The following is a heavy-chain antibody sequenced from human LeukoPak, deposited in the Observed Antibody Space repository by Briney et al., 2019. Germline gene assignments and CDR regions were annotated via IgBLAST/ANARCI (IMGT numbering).Heavy chain of an antibody. CDR1: GYTLTELS. Sequence: ASVKVSCKVSGYTLTELSMHWVRQAPGKGLGWMGGFDPEDGETIYAQKFQGRVTMTEDTSTDTAYMELSSLRSEDTAVYYCATFGYSIWYGRPSDYWGQGTLVTVSS. V-gene: IGHV1-24*01. CDR2: FDPEDGET. J-gene: IGHJ4*02. CDR3: ATFGYSIWYGRPSDY. D-gene: IGHD6-13*01.